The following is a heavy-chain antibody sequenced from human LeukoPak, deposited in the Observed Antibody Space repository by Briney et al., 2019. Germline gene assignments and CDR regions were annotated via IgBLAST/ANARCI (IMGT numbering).Heavy chain of an antibody. CDR3: ARHKSFDYLSPFDS. Sequence: SETLSLTCPVSGGSVSSSRYYWGWIRQPPGKGLGRIGSVYSTGSTYYTPSLKSKLSTSVDTSKNPISPKLSPVAAADTAVYFCARHKSFDYLSPFDSWGQGTLVTVSS. CDR1: GGSVSSSRYY. J-gene: IGHJ4*02. V-gene: IGHV4-39*01. CDR2: VYSTGST. D-gene: IGHD2/OR15-2a*01.